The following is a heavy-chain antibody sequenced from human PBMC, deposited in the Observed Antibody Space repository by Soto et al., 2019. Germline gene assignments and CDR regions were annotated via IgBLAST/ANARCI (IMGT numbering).Heavy chain of an antibody. D-gene: IGHD6-19*01. Sequence: GVHLTLSCAASAFTFSSYSMNWVLQVPGKGLEWVSSISSSSTIYYADSVKGQFTISRDNAKNSLYLQMNSLRDEDTAVYYCAILYSSGWYLRFDYWGQGTLVTVSS. CDR1: AFTFSSYS. J-gene: IGHJ4*02. V-gene: IGHV3-48*02. CDR3: AILYSSGWYLRFDY. CDR2: ISSSSTI.